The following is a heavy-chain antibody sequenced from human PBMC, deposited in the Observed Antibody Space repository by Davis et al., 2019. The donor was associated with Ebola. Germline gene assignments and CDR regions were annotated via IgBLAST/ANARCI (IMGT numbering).Heavy chain of an antibody. D-gene: IGHD1-26*01. CDR1: EFTFSNYP. Sequence: GESLKISCVGSEFTFSNYPMHWVRQAPGKGLEWVSSMGPSVADTSYADFVKGRFTISRDSSKKTLYLQMNNLRADDTAVYFCARGAGRSLSSYYGMDVWGQGTTVTVSS. V-gene: IGHV3-23*01. CDR3: ARGAGRSLSSYYGMDV. J-gene: IGHJ6*02. CDR2: MGPSVADT.